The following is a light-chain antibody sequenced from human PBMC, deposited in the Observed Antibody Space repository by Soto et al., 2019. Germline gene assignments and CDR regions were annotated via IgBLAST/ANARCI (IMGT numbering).Light chain of an antibody. J-gene: IGLJ1*01. CDR1: SSDVGGYNY. CDR3: SSYTSSSTLNYV. V-gene: IGLV2-14*01. CDR2: HVS. Sequence: QSALTQPASVSGSPGQSITISCTGTSSDVGGYNYVSWYQQHPGKAPKLMIYHVSNRPSGVSNRFSGSKSGNTASLTISGLQAEDEADYYCSSYTSSSTLNYVFGTGTKVTVL.